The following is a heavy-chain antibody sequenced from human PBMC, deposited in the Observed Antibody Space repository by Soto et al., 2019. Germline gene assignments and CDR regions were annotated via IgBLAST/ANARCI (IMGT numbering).Heavy chain of an antibody. CDR2: ISSSSSTI. CDR3: ARDESGWAFDY. V-gene: IGHV3-48*01. CDR1: GFTFSTYS. Sequence: EVQLVESGGGLVQPGGSLRLSCAASGFTFSTYSMNWVGQAPGKGLEWVSYISSSSSTIYSADSVKGRFTISRDNAKNSLYLQMNSLRAEDTAVYYCARDESGWAFDYWGQGTLVTVSS. D-gene: IGHD6-19*01. J-gene: IGHJ4*02.